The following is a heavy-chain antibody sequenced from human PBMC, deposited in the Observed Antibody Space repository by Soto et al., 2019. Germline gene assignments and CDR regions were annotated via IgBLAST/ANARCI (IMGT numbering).Heavy chain of an antibody. D-gene: IGHD6-19*01. J-gene: IGHJ4*02. V-gene: IGHV3-21*01. CDR1: GFTFISYS. CDR2: ISSSSSYI. Sequence: GGSLRLSCAASGFTFISYSMNWVRQAPGKGLEWVSSISSSSSYIYYADSVKGRFTISRDNAKNSLYLQMNSLRAEDTAVYYCARDAAVAGPTNGNFYYCGQGTLVTVYS. CDR3: ARDAAVAGPTNGNFYY.